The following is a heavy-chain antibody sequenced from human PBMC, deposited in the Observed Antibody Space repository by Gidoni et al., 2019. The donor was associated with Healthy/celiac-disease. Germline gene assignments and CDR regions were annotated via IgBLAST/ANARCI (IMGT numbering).Heavy chain of an antibody. V-gene: IGHV3-30*18. Sequence: QVQLVESGGGVVQPGRSLRLSCAASGFTFSSYGMHWVRQAPGKGLEWVAVISYDGSNKYYADSVKGRFTISRDNSKNTLYLQMNSLRAEDTAVYYCAKPPYGSGSADYFDYWGQGTLVTVSS. CDR1: GFTFSSYG. D-gene: IGHD3-10*01. J-gene: IGHJ4*02. CDR3: AKPPYGSGSADYFDY. CDR2: ISYDGSNK.